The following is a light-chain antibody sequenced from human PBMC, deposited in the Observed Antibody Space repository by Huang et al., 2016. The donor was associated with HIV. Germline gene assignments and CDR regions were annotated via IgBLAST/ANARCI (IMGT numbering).Light chain of an antibody. CDR1: QSVATN. CDR3: QQYHNWPYT. V-gene: IGKV3-15*01. CDR2: GAS. J-gene: IGKJ2*01. Sequence: EIIMTQSPATLSLSPGEGASLSCRANQSVATNLAWYLHRPGQSPRIRIFGASTRASGFPGRFSGSGSGTQFTLTVSGLQSEDFAVYYCQQYHNWPYTFGQGTKLEI.